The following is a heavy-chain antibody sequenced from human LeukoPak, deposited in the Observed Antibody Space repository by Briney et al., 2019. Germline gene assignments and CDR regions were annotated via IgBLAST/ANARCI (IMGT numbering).Heavy chain of an antibody. CDR1: GFTFSSYA. V-gene: IGHV3-23*01. CDR3: AKYKDTSNWYYFDY. CDR2: ISGSRGGT. D-gene: IGHD6-13*01. J-gene: IGHJ4*02. Sequence: GGSLRLSCAASGFTFSSYAMSWVRQAPGKGLEWVSAISGSRGGTYYADSVKGRFTISRDNSKNTLYLQMNSLRAEDSAVYYCAKYKDTSNWYYFDYWGQGTLVTVSS.